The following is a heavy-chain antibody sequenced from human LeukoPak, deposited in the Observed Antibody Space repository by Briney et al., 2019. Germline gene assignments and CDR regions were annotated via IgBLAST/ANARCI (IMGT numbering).Heavy chain of an antibody. Sequence: GGSLRLSCAASGFTFSSYEMNRVRQAPGKGLEWVANIKQDGSEKYYVDSVKGRFTISRDNAENSLYLQMNSLRAEDTAVYYCARDGGMGTASVFDIWGQGTMVTVSS. D-gene: IGHD1-7*01. V-gene: IGHV3-7*01. J-gene: IGHJ3*02. CDR2: IKQDGSEK. CDR3: ARDGGMGTASVFDI. CDR1: GFTFSSYE.